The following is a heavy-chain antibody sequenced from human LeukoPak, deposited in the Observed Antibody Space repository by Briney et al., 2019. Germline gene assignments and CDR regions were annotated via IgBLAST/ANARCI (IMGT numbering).Heavy chain of an antibody. V-gene: IGHV3-53*01. CDR1: RFTVSDKY. CDR3: ARGYIYGYHY. CDR2: IYSDGST. J-gene: IGHJ4*02. Sequence: GGSLRLSCAASRFTVSDKYMSWVRQAPGKGLEWVSVIYSDGSTYYADSVKGRFTISRDNSKNTLFLQMNSLRAEDTAVYYCARGYIYGYHYWGQGTLVTVSS. D-gene: IGHD5-18*01.